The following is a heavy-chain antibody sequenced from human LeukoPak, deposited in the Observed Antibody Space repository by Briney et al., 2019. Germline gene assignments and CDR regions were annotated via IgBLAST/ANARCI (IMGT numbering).Heavy chain of an antibody. CDR3: ARRYYYGSGSSIGY. J-gene: IGHJ4*02. D-gene: IGHD3-10*01. Sequence: ASMKVSCKASGYTFTSYDINWVRQATGQGLEWMGWMNPNSGNTGYAQKLQGRVTMTRNTSISTAYMELSSLRFEDTAVYYCARRYYYGSGSSIGYWGQGTLVTVSS. V-gene: IGHV1-8*01. CDR1: GYTFTSYD. CDR2: MNPNSGNT.